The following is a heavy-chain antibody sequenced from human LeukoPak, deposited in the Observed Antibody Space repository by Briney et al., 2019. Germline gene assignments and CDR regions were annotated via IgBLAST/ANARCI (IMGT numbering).Heavy chain of an antibody. J-gene: IGHJ6*03. Sequence: ASVKVSCKASGYTFTGYYMHWVRQAPGQGLEWMGWINPNSGGTNCAQKFQGRVTMTRDTSISTAYMELSRLRSDDTAVYYCARVYYYYYYMDVWGKGTTVTISS. CDR3: ARVYYYYYYMDV. CDR1: GYTFTGYY. CDR2: INPNSGGT. V-gene: IGHV1-2*02.